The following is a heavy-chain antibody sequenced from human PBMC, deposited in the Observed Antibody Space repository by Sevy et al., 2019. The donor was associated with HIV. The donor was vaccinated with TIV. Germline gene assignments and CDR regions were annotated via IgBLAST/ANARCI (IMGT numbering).Heavy chain of an antibody. CDR2: LSFSCGKI. J-gene: IGHJ4*02. CDR3: AREGCTRPHDY. CDR1: GFNFNRYS. Sequence: GGSLRLSCAVSGFNFNRYSMSWVRQAPGKGVEWVSTLSFSCGKINYADSVKGRFIISRDDSKNTLYLQMNSLRAEDTAVYFCAREGCTRPHDYWGQGTLVTVSS. V-gene: IGHV3-23*01. D-gene: IGHD2-8*01.